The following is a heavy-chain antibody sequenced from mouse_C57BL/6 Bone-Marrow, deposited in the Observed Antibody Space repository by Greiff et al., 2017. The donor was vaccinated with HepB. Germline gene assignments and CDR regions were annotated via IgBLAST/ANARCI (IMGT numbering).Heavy chain of an antibody. CDR2: ISSGGSYS. CDR1: GFTFSSYG. J-gene: IGHJ1*03. D-gene: IGHD2-3*01. Sequence: EVKLEESGGDLVKPGGSLKLSCAASGFTFSSYGMSWVRQTPDKRLEWVATISSGGSYSYYPDSVKGRFTISRENAKNTLYLQMSSLKSEDTAMYYCARPRDGYYPYFDVWGTGTTVTVSS. V-gene: IGHV5-6*02. CDR3: ARPRDGYYPYFDV.